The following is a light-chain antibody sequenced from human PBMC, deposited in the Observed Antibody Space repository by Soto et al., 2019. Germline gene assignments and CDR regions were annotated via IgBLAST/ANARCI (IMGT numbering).Light chain of an antibody. V-gene: IGLV2-18*02. J-gene: IGLJ1*01. CDR3: TSYTSSTTPCV. CDR1: SSDVGSNNR. CDR2: EVS. Sequence: QSVLTQPPSVSGSPGQSVTISCTGTSSDVGSNNRVSWYQQPPGTAPKLMIYEVSNRPSGVPDRFSGSKSGNTASLTISGLRAEDEADYYCTSYTSSTTPCVFGTGTNVNV.